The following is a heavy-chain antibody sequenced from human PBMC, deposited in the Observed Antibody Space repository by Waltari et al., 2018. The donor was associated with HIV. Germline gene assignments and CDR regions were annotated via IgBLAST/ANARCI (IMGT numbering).Heavy chain of an antibody. J-gene: IGHJ6*02. D-gene: IGHD2-15*01. Sequence: QVPLQESGPGLVQPLQTLSPSCTASGGSISSGSYDWNWIRQPAGKGLEWIGRIYPSGSTIYHPSLKSRVTISVDTSTTQFSLKLSSVTAADTAVYYCARVFCSGGSCYGDGRYGMDVWGQGTTVTVSS. CDR1: GGSISSGSYD. CDR2: IYPSGST. CDR3: ARVFCSGGSCYGDGRYGMDV. V-gene: IGHV4-61*02.